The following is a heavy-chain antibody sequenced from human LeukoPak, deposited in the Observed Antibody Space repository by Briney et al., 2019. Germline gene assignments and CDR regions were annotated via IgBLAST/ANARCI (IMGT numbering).Heavy chain of an antibody. CDR2: IYYSGST. D-gene: IGHD6-19*01. CDR3: AREKGIVAGLYYYYGMDV. Sequence: SETLSLTCTVSGGAITSYYWSWIRQPPGKGLEWIGYIYYSGSTNYNPSLKSRVTISVDTSKNQFSLKLSSVTAADTAVYYCAREKGIVAGLYYYYGMDVWGQGTTVTVSS. J-gene: IGHJ6*02. CDR1: GGAITSYY. V-gene: IGHV4-59*01.